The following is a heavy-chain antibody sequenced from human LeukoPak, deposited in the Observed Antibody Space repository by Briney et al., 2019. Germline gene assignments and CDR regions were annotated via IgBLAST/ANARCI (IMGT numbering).Heavy chain of an antibody. CDR3: AKYYYASSDRGGFDY. CDR1: RFTFNSYA. Sequence: PGGSLRLSCAASRFTFNSYAMSWVRQAPGKGLEWVSGISGSATRIFYADSVKGRFTISRDNFKNTLYLQMNSLRADDMAVYYCAKYYYASSDRGGFDYWGQGTLVTVSS. V-gene: IGHV3-23*01. CDR2: ISGSATRI. D-gene: IGHD3-22*01. J-gene: IGHJ4*02.